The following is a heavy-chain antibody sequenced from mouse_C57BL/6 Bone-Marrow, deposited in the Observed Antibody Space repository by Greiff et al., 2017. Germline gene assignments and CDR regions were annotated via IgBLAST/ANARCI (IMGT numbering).Heavy chain of an antibody. D-gene: IGHD2-3*01. Sequence: VKLQESGAELARPGASVKLSCKASGYTFTSYGISWVKQRTGQGLEWIGEIYPRSGNTYYNEKFKGKATLTADKSSSTAYMELRSLTSEDSAVYFCARYDDGYYWFAYWGQGTLVTVSA. CDR3: ARYDDGYYWFAY. CDR2: IYPRSGNT. V-gene: IGHV1-81*01. J-gene: IGHJ3*01. CDR1: GYTFTSYG.